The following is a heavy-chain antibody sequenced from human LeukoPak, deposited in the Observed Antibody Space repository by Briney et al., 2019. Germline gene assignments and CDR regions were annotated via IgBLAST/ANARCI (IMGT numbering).Heavy chain of an antibody. V-gene: IGHV4-59*08. D-gene: IGHD5-18*01. CDR3: ASLVNTAMSY. Sequence: SETLSLTCTVSGCSISRYYWRWIRQPPGKGLEGIGYIYYSGSTNYNPSLKSRVTISVDTSTHQFSLKLSSVTAADTAVYYCASLVNTAMSYWGQGTLVTVSS. CDR2: IYYSGST. J-gene: IGHJ4*02. CDR1: GCSISRYY.